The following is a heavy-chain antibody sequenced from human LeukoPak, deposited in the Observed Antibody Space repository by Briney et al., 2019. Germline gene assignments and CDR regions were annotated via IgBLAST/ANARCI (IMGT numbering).Heavy chain of an antibody. D-gene: IGHD6-13*01. CDR1: GGSISSYY. Sequence: SETLSLTCTVSGGSISSYYWSWIRQPPGKGLEWIGYIYYSGSTNYNPSLKSRVTISVDTSKNQFSLKLSSVTAADTAVYYCAAWGIAAAGLDYWGQGTLVTVSS. V-gene: IGHV4-59*01. J-gene: IGHJ4*02. CDR2: IYYSGST. CDR3: AAWGIAAAGLDY.